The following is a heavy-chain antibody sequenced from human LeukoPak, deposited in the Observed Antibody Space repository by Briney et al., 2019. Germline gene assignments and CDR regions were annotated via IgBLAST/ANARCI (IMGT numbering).Heavy chain of an antibody. CDR2: IRSDGSDK. J-gene: IGHJ4*02. CDR3: VRDFEWSFDY. CDR1: GFTFSDHG. D-gene: IGHD3-3*01. V-gene: IGHV3-30*02. Sequence: GGSLRLSCAASGFTFSDHGMHWVRQAPGKGLEWVAFIRSDGSDKYYPDSVKGRFTISRDSSKNMVFLQMNSLQPEDTAAYFCVRDFEWSFDYWGQGTLVTVSS.